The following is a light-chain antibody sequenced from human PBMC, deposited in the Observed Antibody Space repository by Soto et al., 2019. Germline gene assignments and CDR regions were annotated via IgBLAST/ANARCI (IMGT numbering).Light chain of an antibody. V-gene: IGKV3-15*01. CDR1: ESVSSD. CDR2: SAS. Sequence: EIVMTQSPASLSVYPGERGTLXCRASESVSSDFAWYQQKPGQAPRLLIYSASTRANGIPARFSGSGSATDFTRTISRLEPEDFAVYYRQQYDSSPRTFGQGTKVDIK. CDR3: QQYDSSPRT. J-gene: IGKJ1*01.